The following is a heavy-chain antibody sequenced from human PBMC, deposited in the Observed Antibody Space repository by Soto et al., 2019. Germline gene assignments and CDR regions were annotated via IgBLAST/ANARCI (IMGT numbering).Heavy chain of an antibody. CDR1: GYRFTSYG. CDR3: ARGVYYDSSGSRNYYYYGMNV. V-gene: IGHV1-18*01. D-gene: IGHD3-22*01. J-gene: IGHJ6*02. CDR2: ISAYDGNT. Sequence: QAQLVQSGAEVKRPGASVKVSCRASGYRFTSYGINWVRQAPGQGLEWLGWISAYDGNTNYAQILQGRVSMTTDTSANTAYMELRSLRADDTAMYYCARGVYYDSSGSRNYYYYGMNVWGQGTTVTVSS.